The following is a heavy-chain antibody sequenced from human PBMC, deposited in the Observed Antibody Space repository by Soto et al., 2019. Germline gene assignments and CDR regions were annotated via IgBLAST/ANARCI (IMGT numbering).Heavy chain of an antibody. V-gene: IGHV3-23*01. CDR1: GFTFSSYA. CDR3: ARGTDYYDSSGYYYGMDV. D-gene: IGHD3-22*01. J-gene: IGHJ6*02. CDR2: ISGSGGNI. Sequence: PGGSLRLSCAASGFTFSSYAMHWVRQAPGKGLEWVSTISGSGGNIYHADYVKGRFTISRDNSKNTLYLQMNSLRAEDTAVYYCARGTDYYDSSGYYYGMDVWGQGTTVTVSS.